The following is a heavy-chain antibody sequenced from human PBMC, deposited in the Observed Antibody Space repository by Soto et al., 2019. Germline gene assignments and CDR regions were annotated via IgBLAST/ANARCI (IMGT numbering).Heavy chain of an antibody. CDR1: GDSISNYY. Sequence: PSETLSLTCTVSGDSISNYYWSWIRQPPGKGLEWIGSIYYSGSTYYNPSLKSRVTISVDTSKNQFSLKLSSVTAADTAVYYCATDYVWGSYRPFDYWGQGTLVTVSS. V-gene: IGHV4-59*05. J-gene: IGHJ4*02. CDR3: ATDYVWGSYRPFDY. CDR2: IYYSGST. D-gene: IGHD3-16*02.